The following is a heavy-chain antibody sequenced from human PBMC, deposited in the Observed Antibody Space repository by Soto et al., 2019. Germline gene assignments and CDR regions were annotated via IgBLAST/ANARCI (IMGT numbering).Heavy chain of an antibody. J-gene: IGHJ4*02. V-gene: IGHV1-3*01. CDR2: TNAGNGNK. Sequence: QVQLVQSGAEVKKPGASVKVSCQASGYTFTSYTLHWVRQAPGQGPEWMGWTNAGNGNKKYSQRFQGRLTITSDSSASTPYMDLSSLNFEDTAVYYCARGGGWVGDPSFDSWGQGTLVTVSS. D-gene: IGHD3-10*01. CDR3: ARGGGWVGDPSFDS. CDR1: GYTFTSYT.